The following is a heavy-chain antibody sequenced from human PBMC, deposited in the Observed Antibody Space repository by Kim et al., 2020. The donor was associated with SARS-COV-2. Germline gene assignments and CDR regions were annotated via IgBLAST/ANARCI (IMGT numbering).Heavy chain of an antibody. D-gene: IGHD3-10*01. CDR3: ASDYYYGSGRVFDY. J-gene: IGHJ4*02. Sequence: NPSLKRRVTISVDTSKNQFSLKLSSVTAADTAVYYCASDYYYGSGRVFDYWGQGTLVTVSS. V-gene: IGHV4-30-2*04.